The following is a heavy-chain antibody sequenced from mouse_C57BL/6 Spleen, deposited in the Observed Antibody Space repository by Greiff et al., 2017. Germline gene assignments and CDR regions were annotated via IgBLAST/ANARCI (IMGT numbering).Heavy chain of an antibody. CDR3: ARSGDYDEYYAMDY. J-gene: IGHJ4*01. V-gene: IGHV1-55*01. CDR1: GYTFTRYW. Sequence: QVQLQQPRAELVKPGASVKMSCKASGYTFTRYWITWVKQRPGQGLEWIGDIYPGRCITNYNEKFKSKATLTVDTSSSTAYMQLSSLTSEDSAVYYCARSGDYDEYYAMDYWGQGTSVTVSS. CDR2: IYPGRCIT. D-gene: IGHD2-4*01.